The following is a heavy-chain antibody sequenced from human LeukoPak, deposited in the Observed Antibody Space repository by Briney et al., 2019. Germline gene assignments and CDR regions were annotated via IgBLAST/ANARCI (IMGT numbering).Heavy chain of an antibody. CDR1: GGTFSSYA. CDR2: IIPIFGTA. Sequence: SVKVSCKASGGTFSSYAISWVRQAPGQGLEWMGGIIPIFGTANYAQKFQGRVTITADESTSTAYMELSSLRSEDTAVYYCTKDIGIVAHDASDIWGQGTMVTVSS. J-gene: IGHJ3*02. CDR3: TKDIGIVAHDASDI. V-gene: IGHV1-69*13. D-gene: IGHD5-12*01.